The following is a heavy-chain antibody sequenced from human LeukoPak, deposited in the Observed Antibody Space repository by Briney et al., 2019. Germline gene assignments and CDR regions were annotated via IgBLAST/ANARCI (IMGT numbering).Heavy chain of an antibody. J-gene: IGHJ4*02. CDR1: EFTFSSYS. D-gene: IGHD5-18*01. Sequence: GGPLRLSCAASEFTFSSYSMNWVRQAPGKGLEWVSYISSSSSTIYYADSVKGRFTISRDNAKNSLYLQMNSLRDEDTAVYYCARVVDTHFDYWGQGTLVTVSS. CDR2: ISSSSSTI. V-gene: IGHV3-48*02. CDR3: ARVVDTHFDY.